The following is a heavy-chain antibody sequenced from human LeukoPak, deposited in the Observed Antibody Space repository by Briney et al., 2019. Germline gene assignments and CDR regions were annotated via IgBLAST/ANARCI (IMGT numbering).Heavy chain of an antibody. CDR2: INPNSGGT. J-gene: IGHJ3*02. CDR3: ARGLGIAASEAFDI. Sequence: GASVKVSCKASGYTFTGYYMHWVRQAPGQGLEWMGWINPNSGGTNYAQKFQGWVTMTRNTSISTAYMELSSLRSEDTAVYYCARGLGIAASEAFDIWGQGTMVTVSS. CDR1: GYTFTGYY. D-gene: IGHD6-13*01. V-gene: IGHV1-2*04.